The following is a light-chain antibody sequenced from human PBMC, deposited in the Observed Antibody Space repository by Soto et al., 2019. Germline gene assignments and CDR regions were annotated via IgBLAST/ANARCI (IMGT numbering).Light chain of an antibody. Sequence: DIQLTQSPSSLCASVGDGVTIACRASQGIGNDLGWYQQKPGKPPKGLRYSTSTLQRGVPSRFSGSGAGTDFTLTISRLEPEDFALYYCLHSRDSVSTFGPGTKVDI. CDR3: LHSRDSVST. V-gene: IGKV1-17*01. CDR2: STS. CDR1: QGIGND. J-gene: IGKJ3*01.